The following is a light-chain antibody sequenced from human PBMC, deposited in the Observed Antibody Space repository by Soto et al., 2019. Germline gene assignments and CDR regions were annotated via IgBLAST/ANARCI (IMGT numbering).Light chain of an antibody. Sequence: QSVLTQPRSVSGSPGQSVAISCTGTTSDVGGYNYVSWYQQHPGKAPKLMIYDVSNRPSGVSSRFSGSKSGNTASLTISGLQAEDEADYYCSSYTSSSTLLYVFGTGTKVTVL. CDR2: DVS. CDR1: TSDVGGYNY. J-gene: IGLJ1*01. V-gene: IGLV2-14*01. CDR3: SSYTSSSTLLYV.